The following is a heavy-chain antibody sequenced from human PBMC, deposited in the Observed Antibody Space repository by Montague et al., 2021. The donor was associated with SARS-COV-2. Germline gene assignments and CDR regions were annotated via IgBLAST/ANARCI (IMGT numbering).Heavy chain of an antibody. Sequence: CAISGDSVSSNSATWNWVRQSPSRGLECLGRTYYRSKWYNDYAXXXRGRVTINPDTSKNQFSLQLNSVTPEDTAIYYCTSGREGNYNVMDVWGQGTTVTVSS. V-gene: IGHV6-1*01. J-gene: IGHJ6*02. D-gene: IGHD1-1*01. CDR2: TYYRSKWYN. CDR1: GDSVSSNSAT. CDR3: TSGREGNYNVMDV.